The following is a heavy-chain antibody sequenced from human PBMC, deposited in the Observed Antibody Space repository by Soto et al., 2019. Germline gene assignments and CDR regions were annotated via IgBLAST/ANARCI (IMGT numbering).Heavy chain of an antibody. D-gene: IGHD2-15*01. J-gene: IGHJ6*02. CDR1: GFTFSSYL. V-gene: IGHV3-7*01. CDR2: IKQDGSEK. CDR3: AREYCSGGSCYSPGMDV. Sequence: PGGSLRLSCAASGFTFSSYLMSWVRQAPGKGLEWVANIKQDGSEKYYVDSVKGRFTISRDNAKNSLYLQMNSLRAEDTAVYYCAREYCSGGSCYSPGMDVWGHGTTLTVS.